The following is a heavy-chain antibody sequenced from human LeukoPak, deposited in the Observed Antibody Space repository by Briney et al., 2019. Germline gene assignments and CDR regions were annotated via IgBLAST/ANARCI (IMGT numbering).Heavy chain of an antibody. CDR1: GFTFSSYW. CDR3: ARGRYYDSSGPVLY. Sequence: PGGSLRLSCAASGFTFSSYWMHWVRQAPGKGLVWVSRINSDGSSTSYADSVKGRFTISRDNSKNTLYLQMNSLRAEDTAVYYCARGRYYDSSGPVLYWGQGTLVTVSS. V-gene: IGHV3-74*01. J-gene: IGHJ4*02. CDR2: INSDGSST. D-gene: IGHD3-22*01.